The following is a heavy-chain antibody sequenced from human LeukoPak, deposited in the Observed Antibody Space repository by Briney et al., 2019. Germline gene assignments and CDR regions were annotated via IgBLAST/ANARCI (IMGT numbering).Heavy chain of an antibody. D-gene: IGHD2-15*01. CDR1: GFTFSSYA. Sequence: GGSLRLSCAASGFTFSSYAMHWVRQAPGKGLEWVAVISYDGSNKYYADSVKGRFTISRDNSKNTLYLQMNSLRAEDTAVYYCARDPDCSGGSCYGRGYYFDYWGQGTLVTASS. CDR3: ARDPDCSGGSCYGRGYYFDY. J-gene: IGHJ4*02. V-gene: IGHV3-30-3*01. CDR2: ISYDGSNK.